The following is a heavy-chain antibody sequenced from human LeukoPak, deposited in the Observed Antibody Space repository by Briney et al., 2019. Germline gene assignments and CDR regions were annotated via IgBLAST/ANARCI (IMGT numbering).Heavy chain of an antibody. D-gene: IGHD6-13*01. V-gene: IGHV3-53*01. CDR2: IYSGGST. CDR3: ARSRIAAAGLPDY. CDR1: GFTVSSNY. J-gene: IGHJ4*02. Sequence: GGSLRLSCAASGFTVSSNYMSWVRQAPGKGLEWVSVIYSGGSTYYADSVKGRFTISGDNSKNTLYLQMNSLRAEDTAVYYCARSRIAAAGLPDYWGQGTLVTVSS.